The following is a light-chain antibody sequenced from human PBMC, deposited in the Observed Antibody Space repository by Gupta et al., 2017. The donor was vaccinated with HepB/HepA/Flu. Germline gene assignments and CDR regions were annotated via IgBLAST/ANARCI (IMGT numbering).Light chain of an antibody. CDR2: DVS. CDR1: SSDVGGYNY. CDR3: SSYTSSSTLVV. Sequence: QSAVTQPASVSGSPGQSITISCTGTSSDVGGYNYVSWYQQHPGKAPKLMIYDVSNRPSGVSNRFSGSKSGNTASLTISGLQAEDEADYYCSSYTSSSTLVVFGGGTKLTVL. J-gene: IGLJ2*01. V-gene: IGLV2-14*01.